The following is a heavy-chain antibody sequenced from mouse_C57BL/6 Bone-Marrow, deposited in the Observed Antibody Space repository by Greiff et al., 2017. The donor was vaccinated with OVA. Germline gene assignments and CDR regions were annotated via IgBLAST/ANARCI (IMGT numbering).Heavy chain of an antibody. CDR1: GYTFTSYW. V-gene: IGHV1-52*01. CDR2: IDPSDSET. CDR3: ARSGYDVYYFDY. Sequence: QVQLQQPGAELVRPGSSVKLSCKASGYTFTSYWMHWVKQRPIQGLEWIGNIDPSDSETHYNQKFKDKATLTVDKSSSTAYMQLSSLTSEDSAVYYCARSGYDVYYFDYWGQGTTLTVSS. D-gene: IGHD2-2*01. J-gene: IGHJ2*01.